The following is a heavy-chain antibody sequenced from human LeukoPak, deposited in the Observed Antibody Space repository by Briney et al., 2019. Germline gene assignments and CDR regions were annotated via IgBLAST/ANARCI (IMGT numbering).Heavy chain of an antibody. D-gene: IGHD3-10*01. V-gene: IGHV3-23*01. J-gene: IGHJ6*02. CDR3: ARGGRLWFGENYYYGMDV. CDR1: GFTFSSYA. CDR2: ISGSGGST. Sequence: GGSLRLSCAASGFTFSSYAMSWVRQAPGKGLEWVSAISGSGGSTYYADSVKGRFTISRDNSKNTLYLQMNSLRAEDTAVYYCARGGRLWFGENYYYGMDVWGQGATVTVSS.